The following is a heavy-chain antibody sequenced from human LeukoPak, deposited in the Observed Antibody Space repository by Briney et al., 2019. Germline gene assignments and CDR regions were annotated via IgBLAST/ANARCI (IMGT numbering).Heavy chain of an antibody. CDR1: GFTFSSYW. Sequence: PGGSLRLSCAASGFTFSSYWMGWVRQAPGKGLEWVAVIWYDGSNKYYADSVKGQFTISRDNSKNTLYLQMNSLRAEDTAVYYCAREYGLADYWGQGTLVTVSS. CDR3: AREYGLADY. J-gene: IGHJ4*02. V-gene: IGHV3-33*08. D-gene: IGHD4-17*01. CDR2: IWYDGSNK.